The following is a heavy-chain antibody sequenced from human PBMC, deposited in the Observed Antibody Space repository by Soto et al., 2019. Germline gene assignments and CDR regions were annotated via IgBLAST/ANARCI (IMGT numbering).Heavy chain of an antibody. CDR2: IYYSGST. Sequence: SETLSLTCTVSGGSISSSSYYWGWIRQPPGKGLEWIGSIYYSGSTYYNPSLKSRVTISVDTSKNQFSLKLSSVTAADAAVYYCASELRYFDWLLQRYYYYYGMDVWGQGTTVT. D-gene: IGHD3-9*01. J-gene: IGHJ6*02. CDR1: GGSISSSSYY. CDR3: ASELRYFDWLLQRYYYYYGMDV. V-gene: IGHV4-39*01.